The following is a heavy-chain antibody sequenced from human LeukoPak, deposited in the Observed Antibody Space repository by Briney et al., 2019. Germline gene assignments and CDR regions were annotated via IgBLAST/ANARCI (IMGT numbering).Heavy chain of an antibody. V-gene: IGHV3-11*06. J-gene: IGHJ6*04. CDR3: ARWGVTMVRGVNNDYYYGMDV. CDR2: ISSSSYT. Sequence: GGSLRLSCAASGFTFSDYYMSWIRQAPGKGLEWVSYISSSSYTNYADSAKGRFTISRDNAKNSLYLQMNSLRAEDTAVYYCARWGVTMVRGVNNDYYYGMDVWGKGTTVTVSS. D-gene: IGHD3-10*01. CDR1: GFTFSDYY.